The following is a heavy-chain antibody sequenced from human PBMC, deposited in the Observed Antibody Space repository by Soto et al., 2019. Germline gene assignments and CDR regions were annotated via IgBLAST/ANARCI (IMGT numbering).Heavy chain of an antibody. CDR2: ISGSGGST. CDR1: GFTFSSYA. J-gene: IGHJ6*02. Sequence: GGSLRLSCAASGFTFSSYAMSWVRQAPGKGLEWGSAISGSGGSTYYADSVKGRFTISRDNSKNTLYLQMNSRRAEDTAVYYCATRHTMIVVVIIHYGMDVWGQRITVTVSS. D-gene: IGHD3-22*01. V-gene: IGHV3-23*01. CDR3: ATRHTMIVVVIIHYGMDV.